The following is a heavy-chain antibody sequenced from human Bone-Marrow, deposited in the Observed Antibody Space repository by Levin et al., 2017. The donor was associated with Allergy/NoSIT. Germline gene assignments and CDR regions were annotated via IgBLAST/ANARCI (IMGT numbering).Heavy chain of an antibody. Sequence: QSGGSLRLSCAVSGFTFSNYAMSWVRQAPGKGLEWVSVISGSGGYTNYADSVKGRFTISRDNSKNTLYLQMNSLRAEDTAVYYCAMQIGGGFSYTFDYWGQGTLVTVAS. CDR1: GFTFSNYA. D-gene: IGHD3-16*01. V-gene: IGHV3-23*01. J-gene: IGHJ4*02. CDR2: ISGSGGYT. CDR3: AMQIGGGFSYTFDY.